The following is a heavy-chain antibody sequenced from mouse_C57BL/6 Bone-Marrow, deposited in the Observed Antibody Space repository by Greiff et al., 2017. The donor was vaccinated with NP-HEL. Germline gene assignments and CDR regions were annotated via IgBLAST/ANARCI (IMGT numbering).Heavy chain of an antibody. V-gene: IGHV1-55*01. Sequence: VQLQQPGAELVKPGASVKMSCKASGYTFTSYWITWVKQRPGQGLEWIGDIYPGSGSTNYNEKFKSKATLTVDTSSSTAYMQLSSLTSEDSAVYYCATELAYYSNRDYWGQGTTLTVSS. CDR3: ATELAYYSNRDY. CDR2: IYPGSGST. CDR1: GYTFTSYW. J-gene: IGHJ2*01. D-gene: IGHD2-5*01.